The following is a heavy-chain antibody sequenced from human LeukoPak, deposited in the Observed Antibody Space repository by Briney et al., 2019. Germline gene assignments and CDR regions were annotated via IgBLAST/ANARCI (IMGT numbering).Heavy chain of an antibody. CDR2: IYYSGST. J-gene: IGHJ4*02. Sequence: PSETLSLTCTVSGGSITSGDYFWSWIRQPPGEGLEWIAYIYYSGSTYYNPSLRSRTTISVDRSKNQFSLKLSSVTAADTAVYYCARVRIGATTVYYFDYWGQGTLVTVSS. CDR1: GGSITSGDYF. CDR3: ARVRIGATTVYYFDY. D-gene: IGHD1-26*01. V-gene: IGHV4-30-4*08.